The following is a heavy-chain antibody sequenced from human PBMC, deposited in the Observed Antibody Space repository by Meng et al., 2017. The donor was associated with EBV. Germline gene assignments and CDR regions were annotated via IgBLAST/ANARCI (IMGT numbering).Heavy chain of an antibody. V-gene: IGHV1-46*02. CDR1: GYTFNSYY. CDR3: VRELVGGTFDY. D-gene: IGHD1/OR15-1a*01. Sequence: VEVVQSGAEGEKPGASVTVSCKASGYTFNSYYLHWVRQAPGQGLEWMGIIIPAGGNTNYAQKFRGRFTMTRDTSTSTVYMDLSILTSEDTAVYYCVRELVGGTFDYWGQGTLVTVSS. J-gene: IGHJ4*02. CDR2: IIPAGGNT.